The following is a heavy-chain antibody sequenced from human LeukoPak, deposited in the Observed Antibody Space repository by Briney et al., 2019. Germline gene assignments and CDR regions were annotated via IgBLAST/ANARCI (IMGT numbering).Heavy chain of an antibody. CDR3: ARGTYSSSRLVYYYMDV. CDR1: GGSISSYY. V-gene: IGHV4-59*01. Sequence: PSETLSLTCTVSGGSISSYYWSWIRQPPGKGLEWIGYIYYSGSTNYNPSLKSRVTISVDTSKNQFSLKLSSVTAADTAVYYCARGTYSSSRLVYYYMDVWGKGTTVTVSS. J-gene: IGHJ6*03. CDR2: IYYSGST. D-gene: IGHD6-6*01.